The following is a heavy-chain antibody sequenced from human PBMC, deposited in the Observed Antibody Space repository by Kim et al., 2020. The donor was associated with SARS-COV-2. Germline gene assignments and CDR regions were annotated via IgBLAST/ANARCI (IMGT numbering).Heavy chain of an antibody. CDR1: GFTFGTYW. J-gene: IGHJ4*02. V-gene: IGHV3-74*01. CDR3: VTVNDQLHI. D-gene: IGHD1-1*01. Sequence: GGSLRLSCAASGFTFGTYWMHWVRQAPGKGLEWVSLIDNDGTYIDYADSVRGRFTISRDNAKNTLYLQMDSLRAEDTAVYYCVTVNDQLHIWGQRTLVNVST. CDR2: IDNDGTYI.